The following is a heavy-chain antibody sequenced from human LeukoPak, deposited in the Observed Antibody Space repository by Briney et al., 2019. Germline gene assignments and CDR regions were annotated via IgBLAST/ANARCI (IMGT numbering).Heavy chain of an antibody. Sequence: PSETLSLTCNVSGDSISRSRYFWAWIRQSPGRGLEWIGYIYNSGSTYYNPSLKSRVTISVDTSKNQFSLRLSSVTAADTAVYYCARWGTYASTSNWFDPWGQGTLVTVSS. V-gene: IGHV4-39*07. J-gene: IGHJ5*02. D-gene: IGHD2-2*01. CDR2: IYNSGST. CDR1: GDSISRSRYF. CDR3: ARWGTYASTSNWFDP.